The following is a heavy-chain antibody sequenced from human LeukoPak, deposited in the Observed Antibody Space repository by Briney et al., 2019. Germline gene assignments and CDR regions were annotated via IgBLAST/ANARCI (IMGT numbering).Heavy chain of an antibody. CDR3: ASGSGWYPDY. V-gene: IGHV1-46*01. Sequence: ASVKVSCKASGYTFTSYYMHWVRQAPGQGLEWMGIINHSGGSTSYAQKFQGRVTMTRDMSTSTVYMELSSLRSEDTAVHYCASGSGWYPDYWGQGTLVTVSS. CDR2: INHSGGST. D-gene: IGHD6-19*01. CDR1: GYTFTSYY. J-gene: IGHJ4*02.